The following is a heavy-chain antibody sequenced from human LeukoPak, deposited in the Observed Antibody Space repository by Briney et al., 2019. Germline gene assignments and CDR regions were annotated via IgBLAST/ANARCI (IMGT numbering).Heavy chain of an antibody. J-gene: IGHJ6*03. CDR3: ARENYYMDV. Sequence: KPGGSLRLSCAASGFTFSSYAMSWVRQAPGKGLEWVSAISSSGSTIYYADSVKGRFTISRDNAKNSLYLQMNSLRAEDTAVYYCARENYYMDVWGKGTTVTISS. V-gene: IGHV3-21*04. CDR1: GFTFSSYA. CDR2: ISSSGSTI.